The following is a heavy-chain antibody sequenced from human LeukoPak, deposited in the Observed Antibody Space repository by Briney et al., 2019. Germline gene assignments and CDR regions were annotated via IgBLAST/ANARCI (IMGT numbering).Heavy chain of an antibody. CDR1: GFTFSSYA. J-gene: IGHJ4*02. D-gene: IGHD6-13*01. CDR2: TSGSGGST. V-gene: IGHV3-23*01. CDR3: AKFSSPYLSFFDY. Sequence: PGGSLRLSCAASGFTFSSYAMSWVRQAPGKGLEWVSATSGSGGSTYYADSVKGRFTISRDNSKNTLYLQMNSLRAEDTAVYYCAKFSSPYLSFFDYWGQGTLVTVSS.